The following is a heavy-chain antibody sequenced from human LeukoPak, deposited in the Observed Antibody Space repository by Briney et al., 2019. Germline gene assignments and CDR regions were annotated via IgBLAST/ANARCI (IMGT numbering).Heavy chain of an antibody. D-gene: IGHD6-25*01. CDR1: GGSINSANYY. CDR2: IYYSGST. V-gene: IGHV4-39*01. Sequence: PSETLPLTCTVSGGSINSANYYWGWIRQPPGKGLEWIGSIYYSGSTYYNPSLKSRITISVDTSKNQFSLKLNSVTAADTAVYYCARRRGYSSADYWGQGTLVTVSS. CDR3: ARRRGYSSADY. J-gene: IGHJ4*02.